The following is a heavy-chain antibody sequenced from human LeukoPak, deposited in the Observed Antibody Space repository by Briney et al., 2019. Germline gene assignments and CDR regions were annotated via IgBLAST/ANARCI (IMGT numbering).Heavy chain of an antibody. D-gene: IGHD6-6*01. CDR2: IYYSGST. CDR3: ARDGSTSDFDY. CDR1: GGSISSGGYY. Sequence: PSETPSLTCTVSGGSISSGGYYWSWIRQHPGKGLEWIGYIYYSGSTYYNPSLKSRVTISVDTSKNQFSLKLSSVTAADTAVYYCARDGSTSDFDYWGQGTLVTVSS. J-gene: IGHJ4*02. V-gene: IGHV4-31*03.